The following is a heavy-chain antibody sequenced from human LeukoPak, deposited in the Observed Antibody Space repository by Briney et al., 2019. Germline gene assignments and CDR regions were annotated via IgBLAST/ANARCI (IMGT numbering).Heavy chain of an antibody. J-gene: IGHJ5*02. V-gene: IGHV4-34*01. D-gene: IGHD3-16*01. Sequence: PSETLSLTCGVYGGSFNGYWSWIRQPPGKGLEWIGEIHYSGNTKYNPSLKSRVTISVDTSKMEISLKLTSVTAADTAVYYCVSHIRGGFDPWGQGTLVTVSS. CDR2: IHYSGNT. CDR3: VSHIRGGFDP. CDR1: GGSFNGY.